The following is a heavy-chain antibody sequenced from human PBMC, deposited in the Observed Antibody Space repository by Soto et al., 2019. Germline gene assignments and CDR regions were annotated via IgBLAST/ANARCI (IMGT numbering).Heavy chain of an antibody. CDR1: GFTFSAYS. CDR2: INSGGTTK. V-gene: IGHV3-48*01. J-gene: IGHJ4*02. CDR3: ARMSSSVSHGC. D-gene: IGHD6-19*01. Sequence: GGSLRLSCAASGFTFSAYSMNWVRQAPGKGLEWVSYINSGGTTKYYAGSVKGRFTISRDNAQNSLYLQMNSLRAEDTAIYYCARMSSSVSHGCWGQGTVVTVSS.